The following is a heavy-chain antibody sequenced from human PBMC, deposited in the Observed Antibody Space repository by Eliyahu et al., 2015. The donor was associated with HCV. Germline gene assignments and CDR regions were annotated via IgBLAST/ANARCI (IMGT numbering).Heavy chain of an antibody. CDR2: ISYDGNNK. CDR3: AKKGVVTPNHWFDS. J-gene: IGHJ5*01. V-gene: IGHV3-30*18. D-gene: IGHD4-23*01. CDR1: GFXFSSYG. Sequence: QVQLVESGGGVVQPGRSLRLSCAASGFXFSSYGIXWVRQAPGKGLEGVAVISYDGNNKYYADSVKGRFTISRDNSKNTVFLQMISLRAEDTAVYYCAKKGVVTPNHWFDSWGQGTLVTVSS.